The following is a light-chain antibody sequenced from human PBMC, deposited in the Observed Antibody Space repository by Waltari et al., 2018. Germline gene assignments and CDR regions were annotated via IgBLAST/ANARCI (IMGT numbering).Light chain of an antibody. CDR1: SSDVGGYNY. CDR3: SSYTSSSTPVV. V-gene: IGLV2-14*01. Sequence: QSALTQPASVSGSPGQSITISCTGTSSDVGGYNYVSWYQQHPGKAPKLMIYEVSNRPSGVSNRCSGSKSGSTASLTISGLQAEDEADYYCSSYTSSSTPVVFGGGTKLTVL. CDR2: EVS. J-gene: IGLJ2*01.